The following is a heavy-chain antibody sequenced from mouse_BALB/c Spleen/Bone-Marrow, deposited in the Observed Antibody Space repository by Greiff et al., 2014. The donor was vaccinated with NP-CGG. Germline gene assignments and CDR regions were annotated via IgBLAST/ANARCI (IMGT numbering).Heavy chain of an antibody. CDR3: ARWEYYAMDY. V-gene: IGHV14-3*02. Sequence: VQLQQSGAELVKPGASVKLSCTASGFNIRDTYMHWVKQRPEQGLEWIGRIDPANGNTKYDPKFQGKATITADTSSDTAYLQLSSLTSEDTAVYYCARWEYYAMDYWGQGTSVTVSS. J-gene: IGHJ4*01. CDR1: GFNIRDTY. CDR2: IDPANGNT. D-gene: IGHD4-1*01.